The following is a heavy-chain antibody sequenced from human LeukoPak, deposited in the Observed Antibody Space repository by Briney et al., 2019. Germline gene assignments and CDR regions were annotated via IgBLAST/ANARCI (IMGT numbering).Heavy chain of an antibody. J-gene: IGHJ6*02. CDR2: INPNSGGT. CDR1: GYTFTGYY. CDR3: ARDLAIFGVVIILPYYYGMDV. V-gene: IGHV1-2*02. D-gene: IGHD3-3*01. Sequence: ASVKVSCKASGYTFTGYYMHWARQAPGQGLEWMGWINPNSGGTNYAQKFQGRVTMTRDTSISTAYMELSRLRSDDTAVYYCARDLAIFGVVIILPYYYGMDVWGQGTTVTVSS.